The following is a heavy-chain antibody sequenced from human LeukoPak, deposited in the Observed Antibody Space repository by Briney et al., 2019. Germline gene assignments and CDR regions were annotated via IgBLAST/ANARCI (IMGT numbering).Heavy chain of an antibody. Sequence: GGSLRLSCAASGFTLSSYSMNWVRQAPGKGLEWVSSISSSSSYIYYADSVKGRFTISRDNAKNSLYLQMNSLRAEDTAVYYCARVGFYDILTGYYPYYYYYMDVWGKGTTVTVSS. CDR3: ARVGFYDILTGYYPYYYYYMDV. V-gene: IGHV3-21*01. D-gene: IGHD3-9*01. J-gene: IGHJ6*03. CDR2: ISSSSSYI. CDR1: GFTLSSYS.